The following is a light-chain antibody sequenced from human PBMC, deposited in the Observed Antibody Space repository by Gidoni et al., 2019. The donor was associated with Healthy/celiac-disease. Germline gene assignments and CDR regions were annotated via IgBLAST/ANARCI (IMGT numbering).Light chain of an antibody. CDR1: SSNIGSNY. CDR3: AAWDDSLSDVV. V-gene: IGLV1-47*01. CDR2: RNN. J-gene: IGLJ2*01. Sequence: QSVLPQPPSASGTPGQRVTISCSGSSSNIGSNYVYSYQQLTGTAPKLLIYRNNQRPSGVPDRFSGSKSGTSASLAISGLRSEDEADYYCAAWDDSLSDVVFGGGTKLTVL.